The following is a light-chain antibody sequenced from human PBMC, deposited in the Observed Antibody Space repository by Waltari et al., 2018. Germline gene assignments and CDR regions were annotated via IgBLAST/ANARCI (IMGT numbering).Light chain of an antibody. J-gene: IGLJ2*01. CDR2: DVS. V-gene: IGLV2-11*01. CDR1: SSDVGGYKY. Sequence: QSALTQPRSVSGSPGQSVTISCTGTSSDVGGYKYVSWYQQHPGKAPKLMIQDVSNRPSGVPDRFSGAKSGNTASLTISGLQAEDEADYYCCSYAGSYTLLFGGGTKLTVL. CDR3: CSYAGSYTLL.